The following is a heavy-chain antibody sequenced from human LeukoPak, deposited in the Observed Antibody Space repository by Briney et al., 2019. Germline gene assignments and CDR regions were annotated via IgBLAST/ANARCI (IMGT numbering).Heavy chain of an antibody. J-gene: IGHJ4*02. V-gene: IGHV3-11*04. D-gene: IGHD2-2*01. Sequence: PGGSLRLSCAASGITFSDYGRSWIRQAPGKGLEWVSYISSSGSTIYYADSVKGRFTISRDNAKNSLYLQMNSLRAEDTAVYYSARAGRSRGTKHSRSPDSGYYFDYWGQGTLVTVSS. CDR3: ARAGRSRGTKHSRSPDSGYYFDY. CDR2: ISSSGSTI. CDR1: GITFSDYG.